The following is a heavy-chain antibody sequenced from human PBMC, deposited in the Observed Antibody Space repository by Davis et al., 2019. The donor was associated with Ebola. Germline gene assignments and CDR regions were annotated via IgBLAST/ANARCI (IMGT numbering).Heavy chain of an antibody. Sequence: GESLKISCAASGFTFSSYWMSWVRQAPGKGLEWVANIKQDGSEKYYVDSVKGRFTISRDNAKNSLYLQMNSLRAEDTAVYYCARDRVVVVTNYYYYYGMDVWGKGTTVTVSS. CDR1: GFTFSSYW. V-gene: IGHV3-7*01. J-gene: IGHJ6*04. D-gene: IGHD3-22*01. CDR3: ARDRVVVVTNYYYYYGMDV. CDR2: IKQDGSEK.